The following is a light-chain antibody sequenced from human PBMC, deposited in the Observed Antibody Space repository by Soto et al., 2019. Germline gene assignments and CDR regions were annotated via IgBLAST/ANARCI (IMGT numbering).Light chain of an antibody. CDR2: KAS. J-gene: IGKJ2*01. CDR1: QSISSS. V-gene: IGKV1-5*03. CDR3: QQYTPYPYT. Sequence: IQLTQSPSTLSASVGERVAISCRASQSISSSLAWYQQKPGKAPNLLIYKASSLQSGVPSRFSGSGSGTEFTLTISSLQPDDFATYYCQQYTPYPYTFGQGTNLEIK.